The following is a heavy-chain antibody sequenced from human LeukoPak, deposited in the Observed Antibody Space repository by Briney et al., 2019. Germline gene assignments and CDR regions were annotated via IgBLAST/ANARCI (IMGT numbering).Heavy chain of an antibody. CDR1: GGSISSYY. D-gene: IGHD5-12*01. J-gene: IGHJ6*02. CDR3: ARTGSGRDYYGMDV. V-gene: IGHV4-59*01. Sequence: SETLSLTCTVSGGSISSYYWSWIRQPPGKGLEWIGYIYYSGSTNYNPSLESRVTISIDTSKNHFSLNLTAVTAADTAIYYCARTGSGRDYYGMDVWGQGTSVTVSS. CDR2: IYYSGST.